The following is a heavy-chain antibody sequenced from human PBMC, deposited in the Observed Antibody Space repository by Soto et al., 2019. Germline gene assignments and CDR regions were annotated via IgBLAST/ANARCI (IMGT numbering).Heavy chain of an antibody. CDR1: GFTFSSYG. CDR3: AKDIAVAGSDFFDY. J-gene: IGHJ4*02. CDR2: ISYDGSNK. V-gene: IGHV3-30*18. Sequence: PGGSLRLSCAASGFTFSSYGMHWVRQAPGKGLEWVAVISYDGSNKYCADSVKGRFTISRDNSKNTLYLQMNSLRAEDTAVYYCAKDIAVAGSDFFDYRGQGTLVTVSS. D-gene: IGHD6-19*01.